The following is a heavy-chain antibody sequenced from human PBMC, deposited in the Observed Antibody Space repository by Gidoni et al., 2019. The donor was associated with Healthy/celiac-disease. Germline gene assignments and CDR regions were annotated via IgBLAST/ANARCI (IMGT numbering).Heavy chain of an antibody. CDR2: IYYSGST. CDR3: ARQGFQGLSHFDY. J-gene: IGHJ4*02. V-gene: IGHV4-59*08. Sequence: QVQLQESGPGLVKPSETLSLTCTVSGGPISSYYWSWIRQPPGKGLEWIGYIYYSGSTNYNPSLKSRVTISVDTSKNQFSLKLSSVTAADTAVYYCARQGFQGLSHFDYWGQGTLVTVSS. CDR1: GGPISSYY.